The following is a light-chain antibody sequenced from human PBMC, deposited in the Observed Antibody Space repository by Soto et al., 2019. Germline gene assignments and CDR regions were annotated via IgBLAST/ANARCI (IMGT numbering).Light chain of an antibody. J-gene: IGKJ2*01. V-gene: IGKV3-20*01. CDR3: HQYDGSPPYT. CDR1: QIVASTS. Sequence: EVVLTQSPGTRSLSPGDRATLSCRASQIVASTSFAWYQQSPGQAPRLPIYAASTRASDVPDRFSGSGSGTDFTLTISRLEPEDFAVYYCHQYDGSPPYTFGQGTRLEIK. CDR2: AAS.